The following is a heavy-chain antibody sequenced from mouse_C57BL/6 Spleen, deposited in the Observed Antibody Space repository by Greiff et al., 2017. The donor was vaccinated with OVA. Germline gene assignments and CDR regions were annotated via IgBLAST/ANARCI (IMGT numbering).Heavy chain of an antibody. D-gene: IGHD2-1*01. Sequence: VQLQQSGAELVMPGASVKLSCKASGYTFTSYWMHWVKQRPGQGLEWIGEIDPSDSYTNYNQKFKGKSTLTVDKSSSTAYMQLSSLTSEDSAVYYCARGDGNVFAYWGQGTLVTVSA. J-gene: IGHJ3*01. CDR2: IDPSDSYT. V-gene: IGHV1-69*01. CDR3: ARGDGNVFAY. CDR1: GYTFTSYW.